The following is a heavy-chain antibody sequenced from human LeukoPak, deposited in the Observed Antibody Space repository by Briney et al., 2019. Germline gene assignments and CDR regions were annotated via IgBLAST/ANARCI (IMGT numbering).Heavy chain of an antibody. V-gene: IGHV1-18*01. Sequence: ASVKVSCKASGYTFTSYGISWVRQAPGQGLEWMGWISAYNGNTNYAQRLQGRVTMTTDTSTSTAYMELRSLRSDDTAVYYCARGPDSGVAATSYYYYYYGMDVWGQGTTVTVSS. CDR3: ARGPDSGVAATSYYYYYYGMDV. D-gene: IGHD2-15*01. CDR2: ISAYNGNT. CDR1: GYTFTSYG. J-gene: IGHJ6*02.